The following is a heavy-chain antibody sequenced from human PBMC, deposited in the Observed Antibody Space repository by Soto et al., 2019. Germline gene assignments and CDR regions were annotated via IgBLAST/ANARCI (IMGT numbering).Heavy chain of an antibody. Sequence: QVQLVQSGAEVKKPGASVKVSCKASGYTFTSYGITWVRQAPGQGLEWMGWISAYNGNTNYAQKLQGRVTMTTDTSTSTADMGLRRLRSDDTAVYYCARDAGSGQLVPRYYYYYYYMDVWGKGTTVTVPS. CDR3: ARDAGSGQLVPRYYYYYYYMDV. CDR1: GYTFTSYG. D-gene: IGHD6-6*01. CDR2: ISAYNGNT. V-gene: IGHV1-18*01. J-gene: IGHJ6*03.